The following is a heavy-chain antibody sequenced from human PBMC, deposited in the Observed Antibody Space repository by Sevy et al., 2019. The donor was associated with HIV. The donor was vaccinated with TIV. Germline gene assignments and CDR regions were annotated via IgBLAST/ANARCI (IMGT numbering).Heavy chain of an antibody. V-gene: IGHV4-59*11. D-gene: IGHD3-9*01. CDR3: ARYNILAGHSDVFDI. J-gene: IGHJ3*02. Sequence: SETLSLTCTVSGGSISSHYWSWVRQPPGKRLEWIGHIHYRGRGNYNPSLNNRVTISVNTSNNQYSLRLRSVTVADTDVYYCARYNILAGHSDVFDIWGQGTMVTVSS. CDR2: IHYRGRG. CDR1: GGSISSHY.